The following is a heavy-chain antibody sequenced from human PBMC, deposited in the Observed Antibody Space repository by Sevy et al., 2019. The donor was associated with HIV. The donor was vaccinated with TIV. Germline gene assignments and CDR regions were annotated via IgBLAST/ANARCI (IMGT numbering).Heavy chain of an antibody. CDR3: AKVRRPGYGGNFHDAFDI. D-gene: IGHD4-17*01. Sequence: GGSLRLSCAASGFTFSSYAMSWVRQAPGKGLEWVSAISGSGGSTYYADSVKGRFTISRDNSKNTLYRQMNSLRAEDTAVYYCAKVRRPGYGGNFHDAFDIWGQGTMVTVSS. CDR2: ISGSGGST. V-gene: IGHV3-23*01. J-gene: IGHJ3*02. CDR1: GFTFSSYA.